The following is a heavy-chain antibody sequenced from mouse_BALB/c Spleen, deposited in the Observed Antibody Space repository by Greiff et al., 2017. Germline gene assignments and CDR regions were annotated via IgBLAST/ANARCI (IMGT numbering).Heavy chain of an antibody. D-gene: IGHD2-1*01. CDR2: INPSTGYT. CDR1: GYTFTSYW. V-gene: IGHV1-7*01. CDR3: ARSGNYLHAMDY. Sequence: LVESGAELAKPGASVKMSCKASGYTFTSYWMHWVKQRPGQGLEWIGYINPSTGYTEYNQKFKDKATLTADKSSSTAYMQLSSLTSEDSAVYYCARSGNYLHAMDYWGQGTSVTVSS. J-gene: IGHJ4*01.